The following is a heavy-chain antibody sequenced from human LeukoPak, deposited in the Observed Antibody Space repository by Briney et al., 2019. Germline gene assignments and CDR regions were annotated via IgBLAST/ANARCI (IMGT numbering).Heavy chain of an antibody. Sequence: GESLKISCKGSGYSFTSYWIGWVRQMPGKGLEWMGIIYPGDSDTRYSTSFQGQVTISADKSISTAYLQWSSLKASDTAMYYCARQGCSSTSCSNWFDPWGQGTLVTVSS. V-gene: IGHV5-51*01. CDR1: GYSFTSYW. D-gene: IGHD2-2*01. CDR3: ARQGCSSTSCSNWFDP. J-gene: IGHJ5*02. CDR2: IYPGDSDT.